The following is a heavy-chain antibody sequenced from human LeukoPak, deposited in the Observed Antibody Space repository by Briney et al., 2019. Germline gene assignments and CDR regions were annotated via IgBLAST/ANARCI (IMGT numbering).Heavy chain of an antibody. D-gene: IGHD6-13*01. CDR1: GFTFSTYS. CDR2: ISDTATYT. Sequence: GGSLRLSCAASGFTFSTYSMHWVRQAPGRGLEWVSSISDTATYTHYADSAKGRFTISRDNAKNSLYLQMDSLRAEDTAVYYCARVIISRWSFFFGMEVWGQGTTVTVS. V-gene: IGHV3-21*01. CDR3: ARVIISRWSFFFGMEV. J-gene: IGHJ6*02.